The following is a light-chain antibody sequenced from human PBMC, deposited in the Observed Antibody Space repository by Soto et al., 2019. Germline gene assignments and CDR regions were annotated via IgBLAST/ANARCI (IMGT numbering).Light chain of an antibody. CDR1: QGISTY. CDR2: AAS. J-gene: IGKJ1*01. Sequence: DIQMTQSPSSLSASVGDRLTITCRASQGISTYLNWYQQKPGKAPKLLIYAASSLQSGVPSRFSGSGSGTDFTLTISSPQPEDFATYYCQQSYSTPRTFGQGTKVDIK. V-gene: IGKV1-39*01. CDR3: QQSYSTPRT.